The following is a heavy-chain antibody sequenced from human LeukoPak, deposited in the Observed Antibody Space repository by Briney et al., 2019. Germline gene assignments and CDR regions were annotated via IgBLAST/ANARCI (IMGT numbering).Heavy chain of an antibody. CDR1: GFTFSTYS. CDR3: ARVGETAFVTAAFDI. V-gene: IGHV3-21*03. D-gene: IGHD5-18*01. CDR2: ISSVSSYI. J-gene: IGHJ3*02. Sequence: PGGSLRVSCAASGFTFSTYSMNWVRQAPGKGLKWVSSISSVSSYIYYTDSVRGRFTISRDNAKNSLYLHMNNLRAEDTAVYYCARVGETAFVTAAFDIWGQGTMVTVSS.